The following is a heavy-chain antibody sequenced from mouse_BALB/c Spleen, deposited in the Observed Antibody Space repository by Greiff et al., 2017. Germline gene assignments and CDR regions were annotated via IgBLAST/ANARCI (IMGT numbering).Heavy chain of an antibody. V-gene: IGHV5-12-1*01. Sequence: EVKVVESGGGLVKPGGSLKLSCAASGFAFSSYDMSWVRQTPEKRLEWVAYISSGGGSTYYPDTVKGRFTISRDNAKNTLYLQMSSLKSEDTAMYYCARHDDTTADYWGQGTTLTVSS. CDR3: ARHDDTTADY. CDR1: GFAFSSYD. CDR2: ISSGGGST. D-gene: IGHD1-2*01. J-gene: IGHJ2*01.